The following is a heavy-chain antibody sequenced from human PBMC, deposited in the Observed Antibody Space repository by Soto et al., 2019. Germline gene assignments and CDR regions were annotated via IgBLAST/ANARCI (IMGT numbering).Heavy chain of an antibody. CDR3: AKEFGSTWIDH. V-gene: IGHV3-30*18. CDR1: GFTLSTYG. Sequence: QVPLVESGGGVVQPGGSLRLSCAASGFTLSTYGMHWVRQAPGKGLEWVAAMSYDGTKEYYADSVKGRFTISRDSSRNTLFLQLNSLRAEDTAVYYCAKEFGSTWIDHWGEGTLVTVSS. CDR2: MSYDGTKE. J-gene: IGHJ4*02. D-gene: IGHD6-13*01.